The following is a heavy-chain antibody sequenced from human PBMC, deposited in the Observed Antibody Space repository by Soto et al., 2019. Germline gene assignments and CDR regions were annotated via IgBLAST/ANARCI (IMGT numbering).Heavy chain of an antibody. CDR2: IKQDGSEK. D-gene: IGHD6-13*01. J-gene: IGHJ4*02. CDR3: ARDSQLGYGYFDY. Sequence: EVQLVESGGGLVQPGGSLRLSCAASGFTFSSYWMSWVRQAPGKGLEWVANIKQDGSEKYNVDSVKGRFTISRDNAKNSLYLQMNSLRAEDTAVYYCARDSQLGYGYFDYWGQGTLVTVSS. V-gene: IGHV3-7*01. CDR1: GFTFSSYW.